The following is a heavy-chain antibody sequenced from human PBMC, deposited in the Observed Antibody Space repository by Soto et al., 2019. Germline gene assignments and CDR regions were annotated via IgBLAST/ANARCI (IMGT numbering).Heavy chain of an antibody. D-gene: IGHD6-13*01. V-gene: IGHV3-23*01. CDR1: GFTFSSYA. CDR2: VSGSGGST. J-gene: IGHJ4*02. CDR3: ARRGPGTYFDY. Sequence: EVQLLEPGGGLVQPGGSLRLSCAASGFTFSSYAMNWVRQAPGKGLEWVSVVSGSGGSTYYADSVQGRFTISRDNSKNTLYLQMNSLRAEDTAIYYCARRGPGTYFDYWGQGTLVTVSS.